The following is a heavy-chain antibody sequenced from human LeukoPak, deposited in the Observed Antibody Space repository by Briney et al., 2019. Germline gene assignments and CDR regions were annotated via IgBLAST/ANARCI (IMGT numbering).Heavy chain of an antibody. V-gene: IGHV1-24*01. Sequence: GASVKVSCKVSGYTLTELSMHWVRQAPGKGLEWMGGFDPEDGETIYAQKFQGRVTMTEDTSTDTAYMELSSLRSEDTAVYYCATVARGYSYGRYYFHYWGQGTLVTVSS. CDR1: GYTLTELS. CDR2: FDPEDGET. J-gene: IGHJ4*02. CDR3: ATVARGYSYGRYYFHY. D-gene: IGHD5-18*01.